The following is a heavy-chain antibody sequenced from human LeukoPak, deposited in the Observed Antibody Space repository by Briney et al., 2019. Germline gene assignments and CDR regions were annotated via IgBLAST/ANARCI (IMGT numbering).Heavy chain of an antibody. CDR2: IYPGDSET. CDR1: GYSFTSYW. CDR3: ARQGSSWYSWFDP. D-gene: IGHD6-13*01. V-gene: IGHV5-51*01. J-gene: IGHJ5*02. Sequence: GESLKISCKGSGYSFTSYWIGWVRQMPGKGLEWMGIIYPGDSETRYSPSFQGQVTISANKSIGTAYLQWSSLKASDTAMYYCARQGSSWYSWFDPWGQGTLVTVSS.